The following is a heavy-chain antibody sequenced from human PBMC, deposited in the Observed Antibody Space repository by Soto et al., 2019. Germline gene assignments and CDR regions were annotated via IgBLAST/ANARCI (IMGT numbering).Heavy chain of an antibody. J-gene: IGHJ3*02. D-gene: IGHD3-9*01. CDR1: GFTFGDYA. CDR2: IRSKAYGGTT. CDR3: TREGYYDILTGTEGQDAFDI. V-gene: IGHV3-49*03. Sequence: PGGSLRLSCTASGFTFGDYAMSWFRQAPGKGLEWVGFIRSKAYGGTTEYAASVKGRFTISRDDSKSIAYLQMNSLKTEDTAVYYCTREGYYDILTGTEGQDAFDIWGQGTMVTVS.